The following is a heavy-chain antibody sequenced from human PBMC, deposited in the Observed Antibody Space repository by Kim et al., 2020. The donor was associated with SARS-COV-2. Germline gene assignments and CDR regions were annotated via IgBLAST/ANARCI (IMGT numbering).Heavy chain of an antibody. J-gene: IGHJ5*02. CDR2: IIPIFGTA. CDR1: GGTFSSYA. Sequence: SVKVSCKASGGTFSSYAISWVRQAPGQGLEWMGGIIPIFGTANYAQKFQGRVTITADESTSTAYMELSSLRSEDTAVYYCARDTSGMATINAGPWWFDPWGQGTLVTVSS. CDR3: ARDTSGMATINAGPWWFDP. D-gene: IGHD5-12*01. V-gene: IGHV1-69*13.